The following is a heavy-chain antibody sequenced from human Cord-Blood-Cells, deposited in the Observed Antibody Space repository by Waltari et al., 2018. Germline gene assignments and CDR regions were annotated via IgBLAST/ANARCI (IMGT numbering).Heavy chain of an antibody. V-gene: IGHV4-34*01. J-gene: IGHJ5*02. CDR3: ASSQEFDP. CDR1: GGSFSGYY. Sequence: QVQLQQWGAGLLKPSETLSLTCAVYGGSFSGYYWSWIRQPPGKGLELIGEINQSGSTNYNPSLKSRVTISVDTSKNQFSLKLSSVTAADTTVYYCASSQEFDPWGQGTLVTVSS. CDR2: INQSGST.